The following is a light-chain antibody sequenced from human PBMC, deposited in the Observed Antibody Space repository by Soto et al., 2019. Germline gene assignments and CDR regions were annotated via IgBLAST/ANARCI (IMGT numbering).Light chain of an antibody. V-gene: IGKV1-39*01. Sequence: DLQMTQSPSSLSASVGDRVTITCRTSQSVSNYLQWYHQKPGKAPKLLIYAASSLQSGVPSRFSGSGSGTDFTLTIRGLQPEDFATYYCQQSYTTPITFGPGTTVDVK. CDR1: QSVSNY. CDR3: QQSYTTPIT. J-gene: IGKJ3*01. CDR2: AAS.